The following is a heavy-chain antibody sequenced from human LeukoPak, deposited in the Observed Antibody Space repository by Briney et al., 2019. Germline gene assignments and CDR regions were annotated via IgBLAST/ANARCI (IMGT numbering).Heavy chain of an antibody. Sequence: GGSLRLSCGASGFTFRSYGMHWVRQAPGKGLEWVAVTPYDGSNKYYADSVKGRFTISRDNSKNTLYLQMNSLRTEDTAVYYCAKSYYDSSGYRGDFDYWGQGTLVTVSS. CDR3: AKSYYDSSGYRGDFDY. CDR1: GFTFRSYG. D-gene: IGHD3-22*01. CDR2: TPYDGSNK. V-gene: IGHV3-30*18. J-gene: IGHJ4*02.